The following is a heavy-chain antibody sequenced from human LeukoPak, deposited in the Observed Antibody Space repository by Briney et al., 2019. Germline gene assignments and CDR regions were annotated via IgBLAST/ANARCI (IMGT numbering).Heavy chain of an antibody. CDR2: ISTYNSNT. D-gene: IGHD2-2*02. V-gene: IGHV1-18*01. J-gene: IGHJ6*02. Sequence: GASVRVSCKASGYTFTSYGVSWVRQAPGQGGEWMGWISTYNSNTNYAQKFQGRVTTTTDTATSTAYMQLRSLRSDDTALYYCAREGYCSRTNCYTLTFYPYYVMDVWGQGTTVTVSS. CDR3: AREGYCSRTNCYTLTFYPYYVMDV. CDR1: GYTFTSYG.